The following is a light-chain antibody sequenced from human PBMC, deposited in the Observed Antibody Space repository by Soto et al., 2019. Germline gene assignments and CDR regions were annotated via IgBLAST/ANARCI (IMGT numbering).Light chain of an antibody. CDR1: QSVRNN. V-gene: IGKV3-15*01. J-gene: IGKJ5*01. CDR3: HQYNNWPRT. CDR2: GAS. Sequence: IVMTQSPATLSVSPGERATLSFRASQSVRNNLAWYQQKPGQAPSLLIYGASTRATGIPARFSGSESGTEFTLTISSLQSEDFAVYFCHQYNNWPRTFGQGTRLEIK.